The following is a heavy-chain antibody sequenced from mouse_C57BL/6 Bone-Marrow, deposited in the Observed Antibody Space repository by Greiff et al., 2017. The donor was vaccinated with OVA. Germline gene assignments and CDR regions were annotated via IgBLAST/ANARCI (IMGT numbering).Heavy chain of an antibody. CDR3: ARDYYGSSYDFDY. CDR1: GYTFTSYG. D-gene: IGHD1-1*01. V-gene: IGHV1-81*01. CDR2: IYPRSGNT. J-gene: IGHJ2*01. Sequence: VKLQESGAELARPGASVKLSCKASGYTFTSYGISWVKQRTGQGLEWIGEIYPRSGNTYYNEKFKGKATLTADKSSSTAYMELRSLTSEDSAVYFCARDYYGSSYDFDYWGQGTTLTVSS.